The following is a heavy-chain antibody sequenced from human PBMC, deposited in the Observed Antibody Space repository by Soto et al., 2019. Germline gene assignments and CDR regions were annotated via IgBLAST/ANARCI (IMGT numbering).Heavy chain of an antibody. D-gene: IGHD4-17*01. J-gene: IGHJ6*02. Sequence: GGSLRLSCAASGFTFSSYAMSWVRQAPGKGLEWVSAISGSGGSTYYADSVKGRFTISRDNSKNTLYLQMNSLRAEDTAVYYCAKDLSLPIYGDYEYYYYGMDVWGQGTTVTVSS. CDR2: ISGSGGST. CDR1: GFTFSSYA. CDR3: AKDLSLPIYGDYEYYYYGMDV. V-gene: IGHV3-23*01.